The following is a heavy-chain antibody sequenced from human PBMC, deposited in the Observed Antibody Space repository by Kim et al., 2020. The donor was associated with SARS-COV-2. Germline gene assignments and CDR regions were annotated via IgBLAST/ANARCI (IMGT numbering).Heavy chain of an antibody. D-gene: IGHD2-21*02. Sequence: GGSLRLSCAASGFTFSSYGMHWVRQAPGKGLEWVAVISYDGSNKYYADSVKGRFTISRDNSKNTLYLQMNSLRAEDTAVYYCARERGGGGNSGVFDYWGQGTLVTVSS. CDR2: ISYDGSNK. CDR3: ARERGGGGNSGVFDY. J-gene: IGHJ4*02. CDR1: GFTFSSYG. V-gene: IGHV3-33*05.